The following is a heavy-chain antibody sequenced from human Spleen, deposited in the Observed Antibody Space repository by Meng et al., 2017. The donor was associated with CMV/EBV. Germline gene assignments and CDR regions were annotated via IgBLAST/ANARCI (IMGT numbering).Heavy chain of an antibody. CDR3: ARITVTYYFDY. D-gene: IGHD4-11*01. V-gene: IGHV3-7*01. CDR1: GFTFRNYW. Sequence: GESLKISCEVSGFTFRNYWMSWVRQAPGKGLEWVANIKGDGSEKPYVDSVKGRFTVSRDNAKNSLYLEMNSLRVEDTAVYYCARITVTYYFDYWGQGTLVTVSS. J-gene: IGHJ4*02. CDR2: IKGDGSEK.